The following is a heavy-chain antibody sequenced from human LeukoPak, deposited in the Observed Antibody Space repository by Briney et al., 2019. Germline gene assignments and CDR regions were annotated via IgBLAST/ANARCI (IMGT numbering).Heavy chain of an antibody. V-gene: IGHV4-61*02. CDR3: ARDLGYFDTSGFRHNWFDP. D-gene: IGHD3-22*01. Sequence: SQTLSLTCTVSGGSISSGSYYWTWIRQPAGKGLEWIGRIYTSGSTNYNPSLKSRVTISVDTSKNQFSLKLTSVTAADTAVYYCARDLGYFDTSGFRHNWFDPWGQGTLVTVSS. CDR2: IYTSGST. J-gene: IGHJ5*02. CDR1: GGSISSGSYY.